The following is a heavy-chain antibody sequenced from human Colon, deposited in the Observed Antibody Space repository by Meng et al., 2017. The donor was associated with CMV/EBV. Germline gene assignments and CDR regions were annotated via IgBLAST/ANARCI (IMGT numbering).Heavy chain of an antibody. CDR2: VFFSGST. CDR3: AAQTKGYWSITGCPLDY. D-gene: IGHD2-2*01. Sequence: GSLRLSCSVSGGSVSSYYWSWIRQSPGKGLEWIGYVFFSGSTNYNPSLKSRVSVSVDTSKNQFSLRLSSVTAADTAVYYCAAQTKGYWSITGCPLDYWGQGTLVTVSS. V-gene: IGHV4-59*02. CDR1: GGSVSSYY. J-gene: IGHJ4*02.